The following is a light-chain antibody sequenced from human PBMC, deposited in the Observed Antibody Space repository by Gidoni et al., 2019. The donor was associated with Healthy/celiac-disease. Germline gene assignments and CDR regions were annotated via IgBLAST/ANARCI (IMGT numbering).Light chain of an antibody. J-gene: IGKJ1*01. V-gene: IGKV3-20*01. Sequence: EIVLTQSPGTLSLSPGERATLSCRASQSVSSSYLAWYQQQPGQAPRLLIYGASSRATGIPDRFSGSGSGTDFTLTISRLEPEDFAVYYCQQYGSSQTFGQXTKVEIK. CDR3: QQYGSSQT. CDR2: GAS. CDR1: QSVSSSY.